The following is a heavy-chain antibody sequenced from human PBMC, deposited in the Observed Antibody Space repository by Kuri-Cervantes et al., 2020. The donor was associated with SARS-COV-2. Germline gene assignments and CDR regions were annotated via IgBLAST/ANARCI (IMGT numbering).Heavy chain of an antibody. Sequence: SETLSLTCAVSGYSISSGYYWGWIRQPPGKGLEWIGGIYHSGSTYYNPSLKSRVTISVDTSRNQFSLKLSSVTAADTAVYYCARRESSRAFDYWGQGTLVTISS. CDR2: IYHSGST. CDR1: GYSISSGYY. CDR3: ARRESSRAFDY. J-gene: IGHJ4*02. V-gene: IGHV4-38-2*01. D-gene: IGHD6-6*01.